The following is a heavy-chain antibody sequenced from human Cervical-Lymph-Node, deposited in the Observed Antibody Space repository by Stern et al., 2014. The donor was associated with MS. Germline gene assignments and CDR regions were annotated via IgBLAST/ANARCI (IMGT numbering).Heavy chain of an antibody. CDR2: IIPMYATT. CDR3: ARRDYYDSSGYYGDAFDI. Sequence: QVQLGQSGAEVKKPGSSVKVSCKASGGTFSSDAITWVRQAPGRGLEWMGEIIPMYATTKSAQKFQGRVTIIADGSTPTAYMELSSLRSEDTAVYYCARRDYYDSSGYYGDAFDIWGQGTMVTVSS. D-gene: IGHD3-22*01. CDR1: GGTFSSDA. V-gene: IGHV1-69*01. J-gene: IGHJ3*02.